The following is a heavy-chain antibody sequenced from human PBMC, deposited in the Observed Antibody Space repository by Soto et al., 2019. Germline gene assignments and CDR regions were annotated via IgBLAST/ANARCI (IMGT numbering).Heavy chain of an antibody. CDR2: IYYSGST. CDR1: GGSVSSGSYY. CDR3: ARGDIVVVVAASDDAFDI. J-gene: IGHJ3*02. D-gene: IGHD2-15*01. V-gene: IGHV4-61*01. Sequence: QVQLQESGPGLVKPSETLSLTCTVSGGSVSSGSYYWSWIRQPPGKGLEWIGYIYYSGSTNYNPSLKSRVTISVDTSKNQFSLKLSSVTAADTAVYYCARGDIVVVVAASDDAFDIWGQGTMVTVSS.